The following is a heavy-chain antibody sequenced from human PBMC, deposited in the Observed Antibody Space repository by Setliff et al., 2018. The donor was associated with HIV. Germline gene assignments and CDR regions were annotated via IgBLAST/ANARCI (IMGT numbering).Heavy chain of an antibody. Sequence: PSETLSLTCTVSGDSISTYYWSWIRQPPGKGPEWIGRIYASGKTTFNPSLKSRITMSVDTSKNQFSLKLTSVTAADTAVYYCARGNNDLESFDYWGQGALVTVSS. V-gene: IGHV4-4*07. CDR3: ARGNNDLESFDY. CDR2: IYASGKT. J-gene: IGHJ4*02. CDR1: GDSISTYY. D-gene: IGHD3-3*01.